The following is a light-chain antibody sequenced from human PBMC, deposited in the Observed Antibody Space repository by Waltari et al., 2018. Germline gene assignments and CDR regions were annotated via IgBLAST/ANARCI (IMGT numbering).Light chain of an antibody. CDR1: SGHSSNV. CDR2: VNSDGSH. J-gene: IGLJ3*02. Sequence: QLVLTQSPSASASLGASVKLTCTLSSGHSSNVIAWLQQRPETGPRYLMKVNSDGSHTKGDEMPDRFSGSSSGAERYLTISNLQSEDEADYFCQTGGHGAWVFGGGTTLTVL. CDR3: QTGGHGAWV. V-gene: IGLV4-69*01.